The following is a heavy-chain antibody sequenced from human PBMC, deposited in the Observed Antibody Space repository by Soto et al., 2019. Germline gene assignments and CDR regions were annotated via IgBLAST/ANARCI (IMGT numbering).Heavy chain of an antibody. D-gene: IGHD6-19*01. Sequence: PGGSLRLSWAASGFTFSSYAMSWVRQAPGKGLEWVSAISGSGGSTYCAGSVKRRFTISRDNSKNTLYLQMNSLRAEDTAVYYCAAGIAVAGPPFDYWGQGTLVTVSS. CDR2: ISGSGGST. CDR1: GFTFSSYA. J-gene: IGHJ4*02. V-gene: IGHV3-23*01. CDR3: AAGIAVAGPPFDY.